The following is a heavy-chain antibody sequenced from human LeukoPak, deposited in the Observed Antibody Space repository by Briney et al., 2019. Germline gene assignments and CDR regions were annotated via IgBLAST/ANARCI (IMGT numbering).Heavy chain of an antibody. Sequence: ASVKVSCKASGYTFTSYAMNWVRQAPGQGLEWMGWINTNTGNPTYAQGFTGRFVFSLDTSVSTAYLQISSLKAEDTAVYYCARDRVGATTDALDIWGQGTMVTVSS. CDR1: GYTFTSYA. CDR2: INTNTGNP. CDR3: ARDRVGATTDALDI. V-gene: IGHV7-4-1*02. J-gene: IGHJ3*02. D-gene: IGHD1-26*01.